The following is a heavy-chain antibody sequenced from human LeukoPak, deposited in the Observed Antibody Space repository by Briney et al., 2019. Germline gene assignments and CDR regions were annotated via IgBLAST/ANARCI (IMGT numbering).Heavy chain of an antibody. Sequence: GGSLRLSCAASGFTLKTFWMTWVRQAPGKGLEWVASIKQDESEKHYVDSVKGRFTISRDNAKNSLYLQMNSLRAEDTAVYYCARQSSGWSFRWGQGTRVTVSS. CDR2: IKQDESEK. J-gene: IGHJ4*02. CDR3: ARQSSGWSFR. D-gene: IGHD6-19*01. V-gene: IGHV3-7*03. CDR1: GFTLKTFW.